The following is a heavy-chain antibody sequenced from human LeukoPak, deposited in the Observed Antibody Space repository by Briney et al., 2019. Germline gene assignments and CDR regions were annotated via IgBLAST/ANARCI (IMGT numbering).Heavy chain of an antibody. CDR3: ARDQAITIFGVALDY. CDR1: GFTFSSYA. Sequence: PGGSLRLSCAASGFTFSSYAMHWVRQAPGKGLEWVAVISYDGSNKYYADSVKGRFTISRDNSKNTLYLQMNSLRAEDTAVYYCARDQAITIFGVALDYWGQGTLVTVSS. D-gene: IGHD3-3*01. J-gene: IGHJ4*02. CDR2: ISYDGSNK. V-gene: IGHV3-30*01.